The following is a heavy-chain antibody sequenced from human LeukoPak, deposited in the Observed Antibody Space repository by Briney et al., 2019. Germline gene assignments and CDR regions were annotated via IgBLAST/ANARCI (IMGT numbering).Heavy chain of an antibody. D-gene: IGHD6-6*01. Sequence: SGTLSLTCTVSGDSITGYYYNWIRQPPGKGLEWIAYIHSSGITKYNPSLKSRVTISVDTSNTHSSLKLTSVTAADTAVYFCARMYSSSSFFDYWGQGILVTVS. CDR2: IHSSGIT. CDR3: ARMYSSSSFFDY. CDR1: GDSITGYY. V-gene: IGHV4-59*08. J-gene: IGHJ4*02.